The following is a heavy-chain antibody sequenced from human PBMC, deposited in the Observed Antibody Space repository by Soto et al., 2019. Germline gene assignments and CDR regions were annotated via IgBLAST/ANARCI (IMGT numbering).Heavy chain of an antibody. J-gene: IGHJ6*02. CDR3: ARDHHTAMVQDV. CDR1: GFTFSSYG. Sequence: QVQLVESGGGVVQPGRSLRLSCAASGFTFSSYGMHWVRQAPGKGLEWAAVIWYDGSNKYYADSVKGRFTISRDNSKNTLYLQMNSLRAEDTAVYYCARDHHTAMVQDVWGQGTTVTVSS. V-gene: IGHV3-33*01. D-gene: IGHD5-18*01. CDR2: IWYDGSNK.